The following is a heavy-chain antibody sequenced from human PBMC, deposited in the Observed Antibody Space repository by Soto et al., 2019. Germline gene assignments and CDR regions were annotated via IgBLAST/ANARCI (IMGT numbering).Heavy chain of an antibody. Sequence: SETLSLTCTVSGGSVSSGSYYWSWIRQPPGKGLEWIGYIYYSGSTNYNPSLKSRVTISVDTSKNQFSLKLSSVTAADTAVYYCARAGSVVVPAANWFDPWGQGTLVTVSS. CDR2: IYYSGST. CDR3: ARAGSVVVPAANWFDP. J-gene: IGHJ5*02. V-gene: IGHV4-61*01. D-gene: IGHD2-2*01. CDR1: GGSVSSGSYY.